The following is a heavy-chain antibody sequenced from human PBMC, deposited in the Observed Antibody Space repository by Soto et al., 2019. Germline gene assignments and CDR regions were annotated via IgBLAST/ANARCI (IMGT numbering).Heavy chain of an antibody. Sequence: QVQLVESGGGVVQPGRSLRLSCVASGFTFSDYGVHWVRQAPGKGLEWVALISYEGSYKYYADSVKGRFTISRDNSKNTLYLQMDSLRAEDTAVYCCAKDTSDVWGQGTTVTVSS. V-gene: IGHV3-30*18. CDR1: GFTFSDYG. CDR3: AKDTSDV. J-gene: IGHJ6*02. CDR2: ISYEGSYK.